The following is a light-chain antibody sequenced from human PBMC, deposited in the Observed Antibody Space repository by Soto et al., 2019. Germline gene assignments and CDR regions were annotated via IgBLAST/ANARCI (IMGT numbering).Light chain of an antibody. J-gene: IGLJ1*01. Sequence: QLVLTQPPSASATPGQRVTISCSGGSSNIARHTVNWYQKVPGTAPELLIYSDNQRPSGVPDRFSGSKSGTSASLAISGLQPGDEADYYCAAWDDRLNGYVFGTGTKVTVL. CDR3: AAWDDRLNGYV. CDR2: SDN. CDR1: SSNIARHT. V-gene: IGLV1-44*01.